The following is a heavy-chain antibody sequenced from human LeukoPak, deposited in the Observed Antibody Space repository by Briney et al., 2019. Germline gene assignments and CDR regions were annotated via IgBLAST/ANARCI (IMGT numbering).Heavy chain of an antibody. J-gene: IGHJ6*02. CDR1: GFTFSSYA. Sequence: GGSLRLSCAASGFTFSSYAMTWVRQAPGKGLEWVSTVSGSGYSTYYADSVKGRFTISRDNAKNSLYLQVNSLRAEDTAVYYCARAPSKAYYYYYYGMDVWGQGTTVTVSS. CDR3: ARAPSKAYYYYYYGMDV. CDR2: VSGSGYST. D-gene: IGHD2-2*01. V-gene: IGHV3-23*01.